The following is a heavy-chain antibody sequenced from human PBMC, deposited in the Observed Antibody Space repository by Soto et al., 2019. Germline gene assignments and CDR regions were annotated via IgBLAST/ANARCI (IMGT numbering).Heavy chain of an antibody. D-gene: IGHD3-3*01. CDR2: ISAYNGNT. CDR1: GYTFTSYG. J-gene: IGHJ6*02. CDR3: ARDRDDFWSGYPRGYYYYGMDV. Sequence: ASVKVSCKASGYTFTSYGISWVRQAPGQGLEWMGWISAYNGNTNYAQKLQGRVTMTTDTSTSTAYMGLKSLRSDDTAVYYCARDRDDFWSGYPRGYYYYGMDVWGQGTTVTVSS. V-gene: IGHV1-18*01.